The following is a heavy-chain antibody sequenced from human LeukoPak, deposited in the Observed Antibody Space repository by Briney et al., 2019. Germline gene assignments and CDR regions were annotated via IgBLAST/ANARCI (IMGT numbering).Heavy chain of an antibody. CDR3: ARGPHTGVNYYDSSGYYY. CDR1: GGSFSGYC. V-gene: IGHV4-34*01. J-gene: IGHJ4*02. D-gene: IGHD3-22*01. CDR2: INHSGST. Sequence: PSETLSLTCTVYGGSFSGYCWSWIRQSPGKGLEWIGEINHSGSTNYNPSLKSRVTISVDTSKNQFSLKLSSVTAADTAVYYCARGPHTGVNYYDSSGYYYWGQGTLVTVSS.